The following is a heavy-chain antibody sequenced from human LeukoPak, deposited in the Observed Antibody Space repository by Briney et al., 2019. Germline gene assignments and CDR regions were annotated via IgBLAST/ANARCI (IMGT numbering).Heavy chain of an antibody. V-gene: IGHV3-7*01. CDR3: ARAWGLYYYDSSGPYYFDY. CDR2: IKQDGSEK. CDR1: GFTFSSYW. D-gene: IGHD3-22*01. J-gene: IGHJ4*02. Sequence: PGGSLRLSCAASGFTFSSYWMSWVRQAPGKGLEWVANIKQDGSEKYYVDSVKGRFTISRDNAKNSLYLQMNSLRAEDTAVYYCARAWGLYYYDSSGPYYFDYWGQGTLVTVPS.